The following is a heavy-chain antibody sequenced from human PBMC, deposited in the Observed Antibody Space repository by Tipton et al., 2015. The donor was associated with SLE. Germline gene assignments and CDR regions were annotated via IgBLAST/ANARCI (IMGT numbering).Heavy chain of an antibody. J-gene: IGHJ4*02. CDR2: IEPNGRPT. V-gene: IGHV3-74*01. Sequence: LSLTCTVSLYSIGSGFYWDWVRQAPGKGLVWVSEIEPNGRPTNYADSVKDPFTISRDNAKNTLFLEMNSLRVDDTAVYYCASLSAPSDYWGQGTLVTVSS. CDR1: LYSIGSGFY. CDR3: ASLSAPSDY.